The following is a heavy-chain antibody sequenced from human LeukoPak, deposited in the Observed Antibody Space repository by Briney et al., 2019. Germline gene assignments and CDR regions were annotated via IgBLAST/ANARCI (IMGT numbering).Heavy chain of an antibody. CDR3: AAATSAAGLLDY. J-gene: IGHJ4*02. CDR1: GYTFTGYY. Sequence: ASVKVSCKASGYTFTGYYMHWVRLAPGQGLEWMGWINPNSGGTNYAQKFQGRVTMTRDTSISTAYMELSRLRSDDTAVYYCAAATSAAGLLDYWGQGTLVTVSS. D-gene: IGHD6-13*01. CDR2: INPNSGGT. V-gene: IGHV1-2*02.